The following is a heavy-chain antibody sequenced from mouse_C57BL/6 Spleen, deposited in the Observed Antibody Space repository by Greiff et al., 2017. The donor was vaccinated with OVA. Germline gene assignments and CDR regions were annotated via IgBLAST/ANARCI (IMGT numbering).Heavy chain of an antibody. Sequence: QVQLKQSGAELARPGASVKLSCKASGYTFTSYGISWVKRRTGQGLEWIGEIYPRSGNTYYNEKFKGKATLTADKSSSTAYMELLSLTSEDSAVYFCASLGSSPVYAMDYWGQGTSVTVSA. D-gene: IGHD1-1*01. CDR2: IYPRSGNT. V-gene: IGHV1-81*01. CDR3: ASLGSSPVYAMDY. CDR1: GYTFTSYG. J-gene: IGHJ4*01.